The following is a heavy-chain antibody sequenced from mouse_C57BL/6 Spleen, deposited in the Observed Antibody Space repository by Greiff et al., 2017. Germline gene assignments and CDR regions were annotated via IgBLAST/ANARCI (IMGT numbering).Heavy chain of an antibody. CDR2: ISGGGGNT. D-gene: IGHD1-1*01. J-gene: IGHJ4*01. CDR3: ARRSTVVENYYAMDY. CDR1: GFTFSSYT. V-gene: IGHV5-9*01. Sequence: EVKLMESGGGLVKPGGSLKLSCAASGFTFSSYTMSWVRQTPEKRLEWVATISGGGGNTYYPDSVKGRFTISRDNAKNTLYLQMSSLRSEDTALYYCARRSTVVENYYAMDYWGQGTSVTVSS.